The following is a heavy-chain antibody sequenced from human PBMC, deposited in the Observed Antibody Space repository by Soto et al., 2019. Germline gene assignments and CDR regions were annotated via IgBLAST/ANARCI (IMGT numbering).Heavy chain of an antibody. CDR3: SKESGTGLRD. CDR2: ISFDGGNK. Sequence: QVQLVESGGGVVQPGRSLRLSCAASGFTFSTYGMHWVRQAPGKGLEWVAVISFDGGNKYYADSVKGRFTISRDHSKNTLYLQVNSLRAEDTAIYYCSKESGTGLRDWGQGTLVTVSS. CDR1: GFTFSTYG. J-gene: IGHJ4*02. D-gene: IGHD1-1*01. V-gene: IGHV3-30*18.